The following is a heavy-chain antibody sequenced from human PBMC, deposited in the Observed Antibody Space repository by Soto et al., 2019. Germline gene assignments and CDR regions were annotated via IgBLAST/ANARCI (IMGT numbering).Heavy chain of an antibody. CDR2: IYYSGST. V-gene: IGHV4-31*03. Sequence: PSETLSLTCTVSGGSIRSGGYYWSWIRQHPGKGLEWIGYIYYSGSTYYNTSLKSRVTISVDTSKNQFSLKLSSVTAADTAVYYCARGGLASSGSEKIDYWGQGTLVTVSS. J-gene: IGHJ4*02. CDR1: GGSIRSGGYY. CDR3: ARGGLASSGSEKIDY. D-gene: IGHD5-12*01.